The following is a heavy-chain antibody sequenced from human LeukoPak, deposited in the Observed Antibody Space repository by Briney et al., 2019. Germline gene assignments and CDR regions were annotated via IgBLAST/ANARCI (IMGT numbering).Heavy chain of an antibody. CDR3: AREGSTIVGATPYNWFDP. J-gene: IGHJ5*02. Sequence: GASVKVSCTASGYTFTGYYMHWVRQAPGQGLEWMGWINPNSGGTNYAQKFQGRVTMTRDTSISTAYMELSRLRSDDTAVYYCAREGSTIVGATPYNWFDPWGQGTLVTVSS. D-gene: IGHD1-26*01. CDR2: INPNSGGT. CDR1: GYTFTGYY. V-gene: IGHV1-2*02.